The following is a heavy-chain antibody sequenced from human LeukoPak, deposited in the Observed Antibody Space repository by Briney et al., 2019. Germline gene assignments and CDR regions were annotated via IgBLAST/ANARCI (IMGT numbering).Heavy chain of an antibody. J-gene: IGHJ5*02. Sequence: SETLSLTCTVSGDSISSWYWSWIRQPPGKGLEWIGYIYYSGTTYYNPSLESRVSISFDTSKNQFSLKLSSVTAADTAVYYCATQAAYYDILTGYHWGQGTLVTVSS. D-gene: IGHD3-9*01. CDR3: ATQAAYYDILTGYH. CDR1: GDSISSWY. CDR2: IYYSGTT. V-gene: IGHV4-59*01.